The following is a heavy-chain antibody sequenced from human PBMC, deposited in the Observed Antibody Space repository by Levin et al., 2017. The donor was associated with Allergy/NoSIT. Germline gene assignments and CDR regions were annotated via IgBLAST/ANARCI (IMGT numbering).Heavy chain of an antibody. CDR3: ASPLRGYSYGYE. CDR1: GGTFSSYA. Sequence: SVKVSCKASGGTFSSYAISWVRQAPGQGLEWMGGIIPIFGTANYAQKFQGRVTITADESTSTAYMELSSLRSEDTAVYYCASPLRGYSYGYEWGQGTLVTVSS. J-gene: IGHJ4*02. V-gene: IGHV1-69*13. CDR2: IIPIFGTA. D-gene: IGHD5-18*01.